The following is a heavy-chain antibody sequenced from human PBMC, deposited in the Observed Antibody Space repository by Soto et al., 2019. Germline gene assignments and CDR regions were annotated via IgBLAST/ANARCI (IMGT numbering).Heavy chain of an antibody. CDR2: ISGSGGST. CDR1: GFTFSSYA. CDR3: AKNTATGPYYYYGMDV. V-gene: IGHV3-23*01. D-gene: IGHD6-25*01. J-gene: IGHJ6*02. Sequence: GGSRLSCAASGFTFSSYAMSWVRQAPGKGLEWVSAISGSGGSTYYADSVKGRFTISRDNSKNTLYLQMNSLRAEDTAVYYCAKNTATGPYYYYGMDVWGQGTTVTVSS.